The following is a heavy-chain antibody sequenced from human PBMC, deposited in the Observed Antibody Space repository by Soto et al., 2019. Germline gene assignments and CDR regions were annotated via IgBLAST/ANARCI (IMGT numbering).Heavy chain of an antibody. Sequence: EVQLLESGGGLVQPGGSLRLSCAASGFTFSSYAMRWVRQAPGKGLEWVSAVSGSGGSTYYADSVKGRFTISRDNSKNTLYLQMNSLRVEDTAVYYCARRGPGTYFDYWGQGTLVTVSS. V-gene: IGHV3-23*01. D-gene: IGHD6-13*01. CDR3: ARRGPGTYFDY. CDR1: GFTFSSYA. J-gene: IGHJ4*02. CDR2: VSGSGGST.